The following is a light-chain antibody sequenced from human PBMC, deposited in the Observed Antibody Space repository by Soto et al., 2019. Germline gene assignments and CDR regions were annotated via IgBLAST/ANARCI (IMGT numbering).Light chain of an antibody. CDR1: KRVRSSY. Sequence: EIVLTQSPGTLSLSPGERATLSCRASKRVRSSYLASYQQTPGQAPRLVMYGTSNSATGIPDRFRASASGTEFILTISRVEPEAFAVYFCQQYGGSPPFFTFGPGTKVEIK. CDR3: QQYGGSPPFFT. V-gene: IGKV3-20*01. CDR2: GTS. J-gene: IGKJ3*01.